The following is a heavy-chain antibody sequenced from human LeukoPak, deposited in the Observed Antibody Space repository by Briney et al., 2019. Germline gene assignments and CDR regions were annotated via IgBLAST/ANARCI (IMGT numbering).Heavy chain of an antibody. Sequence: PGRSLRLSCAASGFTFSTYWIQWVRQAPGKGLVWVSHINSDGTSTSYADSVKGRFTISRDNAKNTLYLQMNSLRAEDTAVYFCASWRGYRTDYWGQGTLVTVSS. CDR3: ASWRGYRTDY. J-gene: IGHJ4*02. CDR1: GFTFSTYW. CDR2: INSDGTST. V-gene: IGHV3-74*01. D-gene: IGHD5-12*01.